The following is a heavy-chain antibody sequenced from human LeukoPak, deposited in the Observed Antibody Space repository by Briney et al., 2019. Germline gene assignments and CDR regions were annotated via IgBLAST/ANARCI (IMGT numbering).Heavy chain of an antibody. CDR2: INPNSGGT. J-gene: IGHJ3*02. Sequence: ASVKVSCKASGYTFTGYYMHWVRQAPGQGLEWMGWINPNSGGTNYAQKFQGRVTMTRDTSISAAYMELSSLRSDDTAVYYCARGALGYGADLFDIWGQGTMVTVSS. V-gene: IGHV1-2*02. CDR3: ARGALGYGADLFDI. CDR1: GYTFTGYY. D-gene: IGHD4-17*01.